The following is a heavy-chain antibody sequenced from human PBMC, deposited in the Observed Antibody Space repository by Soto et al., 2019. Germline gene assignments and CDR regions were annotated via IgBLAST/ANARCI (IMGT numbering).Heavy chain of an antibody. J-gene: IGHJ6*02. CDR3: AREGFRGVMSYYRMAV. D-gene: IGHD3-16*01. V-gene: IGHV1-18*01. Sequence: ASVKVSCKASGYTFTSYGISWVRQAPGQGLEWMGWISAYNGNTNYAQKLQGRVTMTTDTSTSTAYMELRSLRADDTAVYYCAREGFRGVMSYYRMAVWGQGTTVTVSS. CDR1: GYTFTSYG. CDR2: ISAYNGNT.